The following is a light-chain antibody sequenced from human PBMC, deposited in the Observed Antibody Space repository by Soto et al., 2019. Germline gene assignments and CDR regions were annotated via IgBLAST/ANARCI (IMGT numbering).Light chain of an antibody. J-gene: IGKJ1*01. CDR3: QQSYSTPRT. CDR2: AAS. V-gene: IGKV1-39*01. Sequence: DIQMTQSPSSLSASVGDRVTITCRASQSINSYLHWYQQKPGKAPKLLIYAASSLQSGVPSRFSGSGSGTDFTLTISSLQPEDFATYYCQQSYSTPRTFGQGTKVDIK. CDR1: QSINSY.